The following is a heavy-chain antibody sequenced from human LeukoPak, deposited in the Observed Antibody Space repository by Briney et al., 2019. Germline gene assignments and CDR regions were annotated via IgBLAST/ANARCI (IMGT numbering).Heavy chain of an antibody. J-gene: IGHJ4*02. V-gene: IGHV3-30*01. D-gene: IGHD6-6*01. CDR3: ARDQLDQYYFDY. CDR2: ISYDGSNK. CDR1: GFTFSSYA. Sequence: PGRSLRLSCAASGFTFSSYAMHWVRQAPGKGLEWVAVISYDGSNKYYADSVKGRFTISRDNSKNTPYLQMNSLRAEDTAVYYCARDQLDQYYFDYWGQGTLVTVSS.